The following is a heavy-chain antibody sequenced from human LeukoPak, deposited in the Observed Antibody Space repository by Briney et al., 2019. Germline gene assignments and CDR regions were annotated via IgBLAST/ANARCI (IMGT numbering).Heavy chain of an antibody. V-gene: IGHV4-4*07. D-gene: IGHD2-2*01. J-gene: IGHJ6*02. CDR2: IYTSGST. CDR3: AKDLRYCSSTSCSNYYYGMDV. Sequence: NPSETLSLTCTVSGGSISSYYWSWIRQPAGKGLEWIGRIYTSGSTNYNPPLKSRVTMSVDTSKNQFSLKLSSVTAADTAVYYCAKDLRYCSSTSCSNYYYGMDVWGQGTTVTVSS. CDR1: GGSISSYY.